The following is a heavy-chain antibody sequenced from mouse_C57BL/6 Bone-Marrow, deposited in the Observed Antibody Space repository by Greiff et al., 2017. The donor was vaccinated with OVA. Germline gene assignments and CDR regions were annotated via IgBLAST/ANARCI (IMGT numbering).Heavy chain of an antibody. J-gene: IGHJ2*01. CDR3: TTRTVAYFDY. V-gene: IGHV14-4*01. D-gene: IGHD1-1*01. CDR2: IDPENGDT. CDR1: GFNIKDDY. Sequence: EVQLQQSGAELVRPGASVKLSCTASGFNIKDDYMHWVKQRPEQGLEWIGWIDPENGDTGYAPKFQGKATLTADTSSNTAYRQLSSLTSEDTAVYYCTTRTVAYFDYGGRGTTLTVTA.